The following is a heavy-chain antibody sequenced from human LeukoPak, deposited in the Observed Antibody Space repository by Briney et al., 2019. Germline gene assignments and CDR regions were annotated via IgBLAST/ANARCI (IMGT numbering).Heavy chain of an antibody. CDR2: INSDARST. CDR1: GFTFSNYW. V-gene: IGHV3-74*01. J-gene: IGHJ6*03. D-gene: IGHD2-2*01. Sequence: PGGSLRLSCAASGFTFSNYWMHWVRQAPGKGLVWVSRINSDARSTSYADSVKGRFTISRDNAKNTLYLQMNSLRAEDTAVYYCAKGGVVPAATFYIGNYYYYYMDVWGKGTTVTISS. CDR3: AKGGVVPAATFYIGNYYYYYMDV.